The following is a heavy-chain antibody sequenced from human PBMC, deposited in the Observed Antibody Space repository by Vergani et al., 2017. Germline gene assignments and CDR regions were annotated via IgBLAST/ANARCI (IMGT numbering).Heavy chain of an antibody. CDR2: ISGSGGST. V-gene: IGHV3-23*01. CDR3: AKGSSSSFYYFDY. CDR1: GFTFSSYA. Sequence: EVQLLESGVGLVQPGGSLRLSCAASGFTFSSYAMSWVRQAPGKGLEWVSAISGSGGSTYYADSVKGRFTISRDNSKNTLYLQMNSLRAEDTAVYYCAKGSSSSFYYFDYWGQGTLVTVSS. J-gene: IGHJ4*02. D-gene: IGHD6-6*01.